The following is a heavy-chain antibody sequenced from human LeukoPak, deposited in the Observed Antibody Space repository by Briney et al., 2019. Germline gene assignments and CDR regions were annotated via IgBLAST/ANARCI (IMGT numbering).Heavy chain of an antibody. CDR1: GGSFSGYY. CDR2: INHSGST. D-gene: IGHD3-9*01. V-gene: IGHV4-34*01. CDR3: ARNPNGGILTAPPFDY. J-gene: IGHJ4*02. Sequence: SETLSLTCAVYGGSFSGYYWSWIRQPPGKGLEWIGEINHSGSTNYNPSLKSRVTISVDTSKNQFSLKLSSVTAADTAVYCCARNPNGGILTAPPFDYWGQGTLVTVSS.